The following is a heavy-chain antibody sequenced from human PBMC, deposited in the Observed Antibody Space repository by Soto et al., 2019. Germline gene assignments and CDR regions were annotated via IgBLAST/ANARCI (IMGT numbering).Heavy chain of an antibody. CDR1: GGTFSNYA. CDR2: IIPIFNTA. CDR3: ARVEHQWLVLHFDP. Sequence: SVKVSCKASGGTFSNYAISWVRQAPGQGLEWMGGIIPIFNTANYAQKFQGRVTMTRDTSISTAYMELSRLRSDDTAVYYCARVEHQWLVLHFDPWGQGTLVTVSS. V-gene: IGHV1-69*05. D-gene: IGHD6-19*01. J-gene: IGHJ5*02.